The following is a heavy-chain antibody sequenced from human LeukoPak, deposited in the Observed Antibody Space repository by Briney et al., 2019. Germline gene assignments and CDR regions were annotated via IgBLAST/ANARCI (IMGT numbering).Heavy chain of an antibody. J-gene: IGHJ5*02. CDR1: GGSISSGGYY. Sequence: SETLSLTCTVSGGSISSGGYYWSWIRQHPGKGLEWIGYIYYSGSTYYNPSLKSRVTISVDTSKNQFSLKLSSVTAADTAVYYCARGRSSSWYLHNWFDPWGQGTLVTVSS. CDR2: IYYSGST. CDR3: ARGRSSSWYLHNWFDP. D-gene: IGHD6-13*01. V-gene: IGHV4-31*03.